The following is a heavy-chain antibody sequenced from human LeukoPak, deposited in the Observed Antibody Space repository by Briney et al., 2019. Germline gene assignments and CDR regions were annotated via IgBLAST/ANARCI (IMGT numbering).Heavy chain of an antibody. Sequence: PGGSLRLSCAASGFTFNAYSMNWVRQAPGMGLEWVSSISSRSGYMYYAESVKGRFSISRDNAQNSLYLQMDSLTAEDTAVYYCARDSSIYDDQKWRPLDFWGQGTPVTVSS. D-gene: IGHD3-16*01. J-gene: IGHJ4*02. V-gene: IGHV3-21*01. CDR3: ARDSSIYDDQKWRPLDF. CDR1: GFTFNAYS. CDR2: ISSRSGYM.